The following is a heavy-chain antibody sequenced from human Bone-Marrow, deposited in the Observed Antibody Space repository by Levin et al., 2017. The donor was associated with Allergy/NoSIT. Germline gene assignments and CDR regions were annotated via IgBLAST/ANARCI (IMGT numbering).Heavy chain of an antibody. CDR2: ISSSSSYI. CDR3: ASSTYYYGSGSYYSPLGSESNYYYYMDV. Sequence: ASVKVSCAASGFTFSSYSMNWVRQAPGKGLEWVSSISSSSSYIYYADSVKGRFTISRDNAKNSLYLQTNSLRAEDTAVYYCASSTYYYGSGSYYSPLGSESNYYYYMDVCGKGTTVTVSS. D-gene: IGHD3-10*01. CDR1: GFTFSSYS. J-gene: IGHJ6*03. V-gene: IGHV3-21*01.